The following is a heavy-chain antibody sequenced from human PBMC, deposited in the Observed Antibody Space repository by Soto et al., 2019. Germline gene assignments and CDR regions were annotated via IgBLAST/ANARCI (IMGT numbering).Heavy chain of an antibody. CDR1: GFTFSSYA. Sequence: GGSLRLSCAASGFTFSSYAMSWVRQAPGKGLEWVSAISGSGGSTYYADSVKGRFTISGDNSKNTLYLQMNSLRAEDTAVYYCAKIARNRYSSSWYYFDYWGQGTLVTVSS. CDR2: ISGSGGST. D-gene: IGHD6-13*01. V-gene: IGHV3-23*01. CDR3: AKIARNRYSSSWYYFDY. J-gene: IGHJ4*02.